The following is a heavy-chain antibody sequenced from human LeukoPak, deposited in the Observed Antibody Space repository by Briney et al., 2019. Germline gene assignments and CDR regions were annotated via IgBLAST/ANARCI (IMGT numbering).Heavy chain of an antibody. D-gene: IGHD6-13*01. CDR2: IYTSGST. V-gene: IGHV4-4*07. Sequence: SETLSLTCTVSGCSTSSYYWSWIRQPAGKGLEWIGRIYTSGSTNYNPSLKSRVTMSVDTSKNQFSLKLSSVTAADTAVSYCARNKDISSCYFDYWGQGTLVTVSS. CDR3: ARNKDISSCYFDY. J-gene: IGHJ4*02. CDR1: GCSTSSYY.